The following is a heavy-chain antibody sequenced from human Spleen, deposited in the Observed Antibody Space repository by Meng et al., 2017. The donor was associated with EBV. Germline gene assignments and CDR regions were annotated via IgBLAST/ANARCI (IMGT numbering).Heavy chain of an antibody. Sequence: EVQLVEAGGGLVQPGGSLKLSCSASGFTFSGSGMHWVRHASGKGLEWVGLIRSKADNYATAFAASVKGRFTISRDESKNTAYLQMNRLKTEDTAVYYCSTPYNHDSGELAYWGQGTLVTVSS. CDR2: IRSKADNYAT. J-gene: IGHJ4*02. D-gene: IGHD3-22*01. CDR1: GFTFSGSG. CDR3: STPYNHDSGELAY. V-gene: IGHV3-73*02.